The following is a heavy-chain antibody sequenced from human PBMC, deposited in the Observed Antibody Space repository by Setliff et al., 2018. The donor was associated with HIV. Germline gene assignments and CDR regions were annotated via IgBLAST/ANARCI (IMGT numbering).Heavy chain of an antibody. Sequence: SETLSLTCTVSGGSIGSYCRSWIRQPPGKGLQWIGFIYNSVTTNYNPSLKSRVTISLDTSKNQFSLKLTSVTAADTAVYYCARGGTSSNWFGPWGQGTLVTVSS. V-gene: IGHV4-59*01. J-gene: IGHJ5*02. D-gene: IGHD2-2*01. CDR2: IYNSVTT. CDR3: ARGGTSSNWFGP. CDR1: GGSIGSYC.